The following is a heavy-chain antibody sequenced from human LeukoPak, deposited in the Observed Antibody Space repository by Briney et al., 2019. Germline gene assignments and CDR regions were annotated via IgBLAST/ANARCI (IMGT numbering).Heavy chain of an antibody. CDR2: IQDDGSDK. V-gene: IGHV3-30*02. J-gene: IGHJ6*03. Sequence: GGSLRLSCAASGFTFSSYGMHWVRQAPGKGLEWVAFIQDDGSDKYYADSVKGRFTISRDNSKNTLYLQMNSLRAEDTALYYCARDGDTVLTRGYYYYMDVWGKGTTVTVSS. CDR3: ARDGDTVLTRGYYYYMDV. CDR1: GFTFSSYG. D-gene: IGHD4-23*01.